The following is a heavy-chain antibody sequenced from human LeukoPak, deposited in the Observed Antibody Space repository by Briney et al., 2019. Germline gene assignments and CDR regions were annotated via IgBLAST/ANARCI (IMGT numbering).Heavy chain of an antibody. Sequence: SETLSLTCTVSGGSISSYYWSWIRLPPGKGLEWIGYIYYSGSTNYNPSLKSRVTISVDTSKNRFSLNLSSVTAADTAVYYCARYSSGWRSFDIWGQGTMVTVSS. J-gene: IGHJ3*02. D-gene: IGHD6-19*01. CDR2: IYYSGST. CDR1: GGSISSYY. CDR3: ARYSSGWRSFDI. V-gene: IGHV4-59*01.